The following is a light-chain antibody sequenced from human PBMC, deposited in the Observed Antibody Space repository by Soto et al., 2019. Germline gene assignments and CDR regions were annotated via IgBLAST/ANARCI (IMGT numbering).Light chain of an antibody. J-gene: IGKJ4*01. CDR3: QHRGA. CDR1: QSISNY. CDR2: DAS. Sequence: EIVLTQSPPTLSLSPGERATLSCRASQSISNYLGWYQQKPGQPPRLLIYDASNRATGIPARFSGSGSGTDFTLTISSREPEDFAVYFCQHRGAFGGGTKVEIK. V-gene: IGKV3-11*01.